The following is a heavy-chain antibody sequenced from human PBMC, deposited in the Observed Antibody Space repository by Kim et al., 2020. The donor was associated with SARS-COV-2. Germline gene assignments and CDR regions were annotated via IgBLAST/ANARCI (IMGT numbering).Heavy chain of an antibody. CDR2: IIPIFGTA. V-gene: IGHV1-69*13. Sequence: SVKVSCKASGGTFSSYAISWVRQAPGQGLEWMGGIIPIFGTANYAQKFQGRVTITADESTSTAYMELSSLRSEDTAVYYCARDSGYCSGGSCQSYYGMDVWGQGTTVTVSS. CDR3: ARDSGYCSGGSCQSYYGMDV. CDR1: GGTFSSYA. J-gene: IGHJ6*02. D-gene: IGHD2-15*01.